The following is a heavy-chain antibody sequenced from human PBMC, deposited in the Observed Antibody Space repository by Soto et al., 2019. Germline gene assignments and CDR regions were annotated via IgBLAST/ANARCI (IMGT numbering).Heavy chain of an antibody. V-gene: IGHV3-30*18. CDR3: AKEVSSGWYGYDY. CDR2: ISYDGSNK. J-gene: IGHJ4*02. D-gene: IGHD6-19*01. CDR1: GFTFSSYG. Sequence: QVQLVESGGGVVQPGRSLRLSCAASGFTFSSYGMHWVRQAPGKGLEWVAVISYDGSNKYYADSVKGRFTISRDNSKNTLYLQMNSLRAEDTAVYYCAKEVSSGWYGYDYWGQGTLVTVSS.